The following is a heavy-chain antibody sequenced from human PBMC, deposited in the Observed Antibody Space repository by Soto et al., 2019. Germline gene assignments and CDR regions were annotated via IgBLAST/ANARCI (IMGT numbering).Heavy chain of an antibody. V-gene: IGHV4-31*03. Sequence: QVQLQESGPGLVKPSQTLSLTCTVSGGSISSGGYYWSWIRQHPGKGLEWIGYIYYSGSTYYNPSLKSRVTISVDTSKNQFSLKLSSVTAADTAVYYCARDPVVVPAAMRTDAFDIWGQGTMVTVSS. CDR2: IYYSGST. J-gene: IGHJ3*02. D-gene: IGHD2-2*01. CDR1: GGSISSGGYY. CDR3: ARDPVVVPAAMRTDAFDI.